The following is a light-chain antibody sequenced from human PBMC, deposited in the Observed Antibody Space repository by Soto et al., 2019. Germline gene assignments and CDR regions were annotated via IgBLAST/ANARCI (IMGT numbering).Light chain of an antibody. CDR1: QSVSSY. CDR2: DAS. J-gene: IGKJ4*01. V-gene: IGKV3-11*01. Sequence: EVVLPQSPATLSFSPGERATLSCRASQSVSSYLAWYQQKPGQAPRLLIYDASNRATGIPARFSGSGSGTDFTLTISSLQSEDFAVYYCQQYNNWPLTFGGGTKVDIK. CDR3: QQYNNWPLT.